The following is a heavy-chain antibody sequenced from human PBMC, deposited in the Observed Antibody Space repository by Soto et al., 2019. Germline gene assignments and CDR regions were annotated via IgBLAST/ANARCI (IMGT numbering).Heavy chain of an antibody. CDR1: GGTFSSYA. J-gene: IGHJ6*02. V-gene: IGHV1-69*13. CDR2: IIPIFGTA. Sequence: SVKVSCKASGGTFSSYAISWVRQAPGQGLEWMGGIIPIFGTANYAQKFQGRVTITADESTSTAYMELSSLRSEDTAVYYCARSRPRKNYYYYYGMDVWGQGTTVTVSS. CDR3: ARSRPRKNYYYYYGMDV.